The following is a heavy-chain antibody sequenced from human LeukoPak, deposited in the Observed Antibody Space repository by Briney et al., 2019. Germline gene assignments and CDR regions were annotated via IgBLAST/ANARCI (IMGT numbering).Heavy chain of an antibody. CDR1: GFTFSNYA. J-gene: IGHJ4*02. Sequence: PGGSLRPSCAASGFTFSNYAMSWVRQAPGKGLEWVSSITGGGTRAYYADSVKGRFTISRDNSGYTLHLQMNSLRAEDTAVYYCASRSSIVAATVLFDYWGQGTLVTVSS. D-gene: IGHD6-13*01. CDR2: ITGGGTRA. CDR3: ASRSSIVAATVLFDY. V-gene: IGHV3-23*01.